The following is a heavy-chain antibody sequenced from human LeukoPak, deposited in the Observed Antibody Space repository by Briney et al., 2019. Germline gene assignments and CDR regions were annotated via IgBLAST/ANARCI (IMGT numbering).Heavy chain of an antibody. CDR3: AKDRSSGWNCFDY. D-gene: IGHD6-19*01. Sequence: GGSLRLSCAGSGFTFSTYAMYWVRQAPGKGLEWVSSISGSGGSTNYADSVKGRFTISRDNSKNTLYLQMNSLKAEDTALYYCAKDRSSGWNCFDYWGQGTLVTVSS. CDR1: GFTFSTYA. J-gene: IGHJ4*02. CDR2: ISGSGGST. V-gene: IGHV3-23*01.